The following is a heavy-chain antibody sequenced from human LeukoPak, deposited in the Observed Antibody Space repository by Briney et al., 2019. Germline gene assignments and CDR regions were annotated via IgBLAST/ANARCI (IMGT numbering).Heavy chain of an antibody. Sequence: ASVKVSCKASGYTFTASDINWVRQATGQGLEWMGWMNPTSGNTGYSQKFQDRVTLTRDTSISTAYMELSSLTSDDTAVYYCARDLEEPAAGTSHWGQGTLVTVSS. CDR1: GYTFTASD. CDR3: ARDLEEPAAGTSH. CDR2: MNPTSGNT. V-gene: IGHV1-8*01. D-gene: IGHD6-13*01. J-gene: IGHJ4*02.